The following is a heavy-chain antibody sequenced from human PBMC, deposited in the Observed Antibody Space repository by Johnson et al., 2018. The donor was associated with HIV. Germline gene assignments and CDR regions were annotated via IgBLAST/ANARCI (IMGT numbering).Heavy chain of an antibody. J-gene: IGHJ3*02. CDR1: GFTFDDYA. Sequence: VQLVESGGGLVQPGRSLRLSCAASGFTFDDYAMHWVRQAPGKGLEWVSGISWNSGTIGYADAVKGRFTISRDNAKNSLYLQMNSLRAEDTALYYCARAPSVGADDAFDIWG. V-gene: IGHV3-9*01. CDR3: ARAPSVGADDAFDI. D-gene: IGHD1-26*01. CDR2: ISWNSGTI.